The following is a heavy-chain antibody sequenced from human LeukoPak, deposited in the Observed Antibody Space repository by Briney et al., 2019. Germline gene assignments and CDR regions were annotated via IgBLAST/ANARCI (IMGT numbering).Heavy chain of an antibody. V-gene: IGHV3-23*01. CDR1: GFTFSSYA. CDR2: ISGSGGST. J-gene: IGHJ4*02. D-gene: IGHD3-22*01. Sequence: GGSLRLSCAASGFTFSSYAMSWVRQAPGKGLEWVPAISGSGGSTYYADSVKGRFTISRDNSKNTLYLQMNSLRAEDTAVYYCAKREGYYDSSGYYQFDYWGQGTLVTVSS. CDR3: AKREGYYDSSGYYQFDY.